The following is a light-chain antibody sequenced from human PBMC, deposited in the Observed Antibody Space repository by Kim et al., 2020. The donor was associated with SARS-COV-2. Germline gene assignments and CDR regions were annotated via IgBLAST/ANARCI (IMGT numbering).Light chain of an antibody. CDR1: QSSGSRY. CDR2: GAS. CDR3: QQYGRSPLT. J-gene: IGKJ4*01. V-gene: IGKV3-20*01. Sequence: SPRERATRSCRASQSSGSRYLAWDQQKPGQAPRLLIYGASSRGTGIPDRFSGSGSGTDFTLTISGLEPEDSAVYYCQQYGRSPLTFGGGTKVDIK.